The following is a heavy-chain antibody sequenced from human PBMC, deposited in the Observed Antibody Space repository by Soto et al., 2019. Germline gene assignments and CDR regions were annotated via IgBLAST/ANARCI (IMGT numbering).Heavy chain of an antibody. CDR3: AHRPSHFSPNAFDF. D-gene: IGHD6-6*01. V-gene: IGHV2-5*02. J-gene: IGHJ3*01. CDR1: GFSLSTHGVG. CDR2: IYWDDDK. Sequence: QITLKESGPTLVKPTQTLTLTCTFSGFSLSTHGVGVGWIRQPPGKALEWLTLIYWDDDKRYSPSPKSRLTITKDTSKNQVVLTMTNMDPVDTATYYCAHRPSHFSPNAFDFWGQGTMVTVSS.